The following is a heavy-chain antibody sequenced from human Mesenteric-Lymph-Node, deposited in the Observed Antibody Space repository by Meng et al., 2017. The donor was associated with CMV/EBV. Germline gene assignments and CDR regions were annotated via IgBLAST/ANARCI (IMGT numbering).Heavy chain of an antibody. D-gene: IGHD3-9*01. CDR3: ARGSSYDILTGYFDY. V-gene: IGHV4-34*01. Sequence: QVKLHQWGAGLLKPSETLSGTCAVYGGSFSGYYWNWIRQSPEKGLEWIGEINHSGSTTYNPSFTSRIIISVDTSTNQISLNMSSVTAADTAVYYCARGSSYDILTGYFDYWGQGALVTVSS. J-gene: IGHJ4*02. CDR2: INHSGST. CDR1: GGSFSGYY.